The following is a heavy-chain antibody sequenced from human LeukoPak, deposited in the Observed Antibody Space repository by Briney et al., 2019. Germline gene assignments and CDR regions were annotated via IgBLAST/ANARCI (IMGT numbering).Heavy chain of an antibody. J-gene: IGHJ4*02. CDR2: INPNSGGT. D-gene: IGHD1-14*01. CDR1: GYTFTGYY. CDR3: ARIGYNHYFDY. Sequence: GASVKVSCKASGYTFTGYYVHWVRQAPGQGPEWMGWINPNSGGTKYAQKFQGRVTMTRDTSISTAYLELSRLRSDDTAVYYCARIGYNHYFDYWGQGTLVTVSS. V-gene: IGHV1-2*02.